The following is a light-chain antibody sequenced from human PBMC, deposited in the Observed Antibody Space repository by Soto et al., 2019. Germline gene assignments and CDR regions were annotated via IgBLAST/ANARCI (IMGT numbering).Light chain of an antibody. V-gene: IGKV3D-15*01. CDR3: QQYSNWPPLT. Sequence: EILMTQSPATLSVSPGERAALSCRASQSIDSHLAWYQQRPGQAPRLLIYGASTRATGIPARFSGSGSGTEFTLTISSLQSEDVAVYYCQQYSNWPPLTFGGGTKVDIK. CDR2: GAS. CDR1: QSIDSH. J-gene: IGKJ4*01.